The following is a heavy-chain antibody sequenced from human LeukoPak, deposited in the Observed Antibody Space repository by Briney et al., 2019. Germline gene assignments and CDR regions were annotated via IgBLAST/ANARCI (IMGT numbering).Heavy chain of an antibody. CDR3: ARGVWRGWYSGYDGDYFDY. V-gene: IGHV3-7*01. CDR1: GFTFSSYW. D-gene: IGHD5-12*01. CDR2: IKQDGSEK. Sequence: KAGGSLRLSCAASGFTFSSYWMSWVRQAPGKGLEWAANIKQDGSEKYYVDSVKGRFTISRDNAKNSLYLQMNSLRAEDTAVYYCARGVWRGWYSGYDGDYFDYWGQGTLVTVSS. J-gene: IGHJ4*02.